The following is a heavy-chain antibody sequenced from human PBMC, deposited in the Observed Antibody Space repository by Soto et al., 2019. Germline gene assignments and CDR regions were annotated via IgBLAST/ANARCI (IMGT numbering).Heavy chain of an antibody. D-gene: IGHD2-2*01. CDR2: ISGSGGST. V-gene: IGHV3-23*01. Sequence: GGSLRLSCAASGFTFSSYAMSWVRQAPGKGLEWVSAISGSGGSTYYADSVKGRFTISRDNSKNTLYLQMNSLRAEDTAVYYCAKSHDIVVVPAARASGGRYYYYDMDVWGQGTTVTVSS. CDR1: GFTFSSYA. J-gene: IGHJ6*02. CDR3: AKSHDIVVVPAARASGGRYYYYDMDV.